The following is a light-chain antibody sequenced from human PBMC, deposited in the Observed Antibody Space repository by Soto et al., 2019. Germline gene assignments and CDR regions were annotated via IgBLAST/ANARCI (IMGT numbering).Light chain of an antibody. Sequence: QSVLTQPPSASGSHGDSVTISCTGTSSDVGSYYNWGSWYLQHPGKVPKLMIHEISKRPPGVPNRFSGSKSCNTASLTVSGLQAEDEADDYCSSHAGDKMIFGGGTQRTVL. CDR3: SSHAGDKMI. J-gene: IGLJ2*01. CDR1: SSDVGSYYNW. CDR2: EIS. V-gene: IGLV2-8*01.